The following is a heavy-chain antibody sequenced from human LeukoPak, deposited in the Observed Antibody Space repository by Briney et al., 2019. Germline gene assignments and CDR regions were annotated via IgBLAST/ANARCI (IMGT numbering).Heavy chain of an antibody. CDR3: AREKGRGVISPYFDC. J-gene: IGHJ4*01. CDR2: ISYDGSNK. D-gene: IGHD3-10*01. Sequence: PGGSLRLSCAASGFTFSSYGMHWVRQAPGKGLEWVAVISYDGSNKYYADSVKGRFTISRDNSKNTLYLQMNSLRAEDTAVYYCAREKGRGVISPYFDCWGQGTLVTVSS. CDR1: GFTFSSYG. V-gene: IGHV3-30*03.